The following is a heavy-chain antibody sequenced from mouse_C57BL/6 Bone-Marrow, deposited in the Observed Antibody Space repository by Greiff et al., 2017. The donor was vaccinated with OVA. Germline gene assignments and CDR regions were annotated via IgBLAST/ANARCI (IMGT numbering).Heavy chain of an antibody. Sequence: QVQLQQPGAELVKPGASVKLSCKASGYTFTSYWMQWVKQRPGQGLEWIGEIDPSDSYTNYNQKFKGKATLTVDTSSSTAYMQLSSLTSEDPAVYYCAGSHYAMDYWGQGTSVTVSS. CDR2: IDPSDSYT. CDR1: GYTFTSYW. CDR3: AGSHYAMDY. J-gene: IGHJ4*01. V-gene: IGHV1-50*01. D-gene: IGHD1-1*02.